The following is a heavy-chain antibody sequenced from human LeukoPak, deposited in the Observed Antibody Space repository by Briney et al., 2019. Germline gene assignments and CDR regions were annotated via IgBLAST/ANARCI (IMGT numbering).Heavy chain of an antibody. D-gene: IGHD2-2*01. CDR3: ARDKLGYCSSTSYYSQFDP. V-gene: IGHV1-18*01. Sequence: GASVKVSCKASGYTFTSYGISWVRQAPGQGLEWMGWISAYNGNTNYAQKLQGRVTMTPDTSTSTAYMELRSLRSDDTAVYYCARDKLGYCSSTSYYSQFDPWGQGTLVTVSS. J-gene: IGHJ5*02. CDR2: ISAYNGNT. CDR1: GYTFTSYG.